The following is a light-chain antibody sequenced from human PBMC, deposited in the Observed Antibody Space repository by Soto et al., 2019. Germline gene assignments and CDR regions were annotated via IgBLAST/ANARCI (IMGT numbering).Light chain of an antibody. CDR2: DVS. CDR3: SSYTSSSTSYV. Sequence: SVLPQPASVSGSPGQSITISCTGTSSDVGGYNYVSWYQQHPGKAPKLMIYDVSKRPSGVSNRFSGSKSGNTASLTISGLQAEDEADYYCSSYTSSSTSYVFGTGTKVTVL. CDR1: SSDVGGYNY. V-gene: IGLV2-14*01. J-gene: IGLJ1*01.